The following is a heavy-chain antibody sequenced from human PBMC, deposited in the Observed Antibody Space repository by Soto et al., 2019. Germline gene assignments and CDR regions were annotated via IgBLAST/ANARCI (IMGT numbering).Heavy chain of an antibody. V-gene: IGHV1-3*01. J-gene: IGHJ4*02. CDR2: FDVGNGDT. CDR1: GYIFTNYG. CDR3: ARDVSRPRSNFAY. Sequence: GASVKVSCKASGYIFTNYGIHWVRQAPGQRLEWMGGFDVGNGDTKYSQKFQDRVTITTDTSASTAYMELSSLRSEDAAVYYCARDVSRPRSNFAYWGQGTL.